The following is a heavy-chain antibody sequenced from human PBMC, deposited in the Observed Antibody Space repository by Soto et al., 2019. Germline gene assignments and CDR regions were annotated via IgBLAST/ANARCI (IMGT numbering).Heavy chain of an antibody. V-gene: IGHV4-34*01. CDR1: GGSFSGYY. D-gene: IGHD6-19*01. J-gene: IGHJ4*02. Sequence: SETLSLTCAVYGGSFSGYYWSWIRQPPGKGMEWIGEINHSGSTNYNPSLKSRVTISVDTSKNQFSLKLSSVTAADTAVYYCARVLSVAGVTAFDYWGQGTLVTVSS. CDR3: ARVLSVAGVTAFDY. CDR2: INHSGST.